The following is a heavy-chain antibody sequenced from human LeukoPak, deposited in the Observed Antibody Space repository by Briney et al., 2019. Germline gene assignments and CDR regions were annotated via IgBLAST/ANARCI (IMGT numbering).Heavy chain of an antibody. Sequence: ASVKVSCKASGGTFSSYAISWVRQAPGQGLEWMGGIIPIFGTANYAQKFQGRVTITTGESTSTAYMELSSLRSEDTAVYYCARDGRYCSGGSCYSPHNWGQGTLVTVSS. CDR3: ARDGRYCSGGSCYSPHN. CDR2: IIPIFGTA. D-gene: IGHD2-15*01. CDR1: GGTFSSYA. J-gene: IGHJ1*01. V-gene: IGHV1-69*05.